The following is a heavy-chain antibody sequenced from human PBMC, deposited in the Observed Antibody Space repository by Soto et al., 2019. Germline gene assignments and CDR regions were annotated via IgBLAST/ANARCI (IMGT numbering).Heavy chain of an antibody. D-gene: IGHD1-26*01. Sequence: EVLLLESGGGLVQLGGSLRLSCAASGFTVSSYDMSWVRQAPGKGLEWVSDISDRDAGTYYTDSVRGRFTISRDSSKTTLYLQRNSLRAEDTALYYWAKAMYSGGSNVFAPWCQGTLVTVS. V-gene: IGHV3-23*01. CDR2: ISDRDAGT. J-gene: IGHJ5*02. CDR3: AKAMYSGGSNVFAP. CDR1: GFTVSSYD.